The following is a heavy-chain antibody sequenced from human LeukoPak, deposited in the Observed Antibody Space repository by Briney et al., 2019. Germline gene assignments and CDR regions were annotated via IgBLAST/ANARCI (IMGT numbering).Heavy chain of an antibody. CDR2: ISDSGGT. Sequence: GGSLRLSCAASGFTFSSCAMSWARQAPGKGLEWVSVISDSGGTKYAGSVKGRFTISRDNSKNTLYLQMNSLRVEDTAVYYCAKGYSSGWDLAFDIWGQGTMVTSST. V-gene: IGHV3-23*01. CDR1: GFTFSSCA. CDR3: AKGYSSGWDLAFDI. J-gene: IGHJ3*02. D-gene: IGHD6-19*01.